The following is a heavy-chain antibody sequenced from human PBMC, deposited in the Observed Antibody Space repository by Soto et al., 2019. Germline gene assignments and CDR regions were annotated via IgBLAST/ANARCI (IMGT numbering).Heavy chain of an antibody. D-gene: IGHD1-26*01. V-gene: IGHV3-7*03. CDR2: IKEDGSEK. CDR3: ARLRKGGFCDY. Sequence: EVQLVESGGGLVQPGGSLRLSLAALNFPFSNFWITWFRQAPGKGLEWGANIKEDGSEKYYADSVKGRFTISRDSAKNSVFLQMDSLRAEDTALYYCARLRKGGFCDYWGQGSLVTVST. J-gene: IGHJ4*02. CDR1: NFPFSNFW.